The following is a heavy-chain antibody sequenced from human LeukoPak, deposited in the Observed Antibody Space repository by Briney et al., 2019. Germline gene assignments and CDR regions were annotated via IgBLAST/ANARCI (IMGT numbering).Heavy chain of an antibody. V-gene: IGHV1-2*02. CDR3: ARDQWSIAVAGTDWFDP. Sequence: ASVKVSCKASGYTFTGYYMHWVRQAPRQGLEWMGWINPNSGGTNYAQKFQGRVTMTRDTSISTAYMELSRLRSDDTAVYYCARDQWSIAVAGTDWFDPWGQGTLVTVSS. CDR1: GYTFTGYY. CDR2: INPNSGGT. D-gene: IGHD6-19*01. J-gene: IGHJ5*02.